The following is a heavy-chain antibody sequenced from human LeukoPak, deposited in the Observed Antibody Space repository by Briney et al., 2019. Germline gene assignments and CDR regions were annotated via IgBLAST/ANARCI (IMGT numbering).Heavy chain of an antibody. V-gene: IGHV3-21*01. J-gene: IGHJ4*02. Sequence: GGSLRLSCAASGFTFSSYSMNWVRQVPGKGLEWVSSISSSSSYTYYADSVKGRFTISRDNAKNSLYLQMNSLRAEDTAVYYCARDTDRYYCDYWGQGTLVTVSS. D-gene: IGHD3-10*01. CDR1: GFTFSSYS. CDR3: ARDTDRYYCDY. CDR2: ISSSSSYT.